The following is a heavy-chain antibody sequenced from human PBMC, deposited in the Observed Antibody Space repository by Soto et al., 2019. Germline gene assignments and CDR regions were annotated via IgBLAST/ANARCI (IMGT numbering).Heavy chain of an antibody. CDR3: AKSVYNWNDRFFDY. D-gene: IGHD1-1*01. CDR2: ISYDEINK. Sequence: QVQLVESGGGVVQPGRSLRLSCAASGFTFSSYGMHWVRQAPGKGLEWVAIISYDEINKYYADSVKGRFTISRDNSKNTLYLQMNSLRAEDTAVYYCAKSVYNWNDRFFDYWGQGTLVTVSS. V-gene: IGHV3-30*18. CDR1: GFTFSSYG. J-gene: IGHJ4*02.